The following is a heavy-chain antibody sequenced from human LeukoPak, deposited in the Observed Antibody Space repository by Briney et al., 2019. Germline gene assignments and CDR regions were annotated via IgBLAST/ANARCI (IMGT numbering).Heavy chain of an antibody. CDR1: GGSISSNY. V-gene: IGHV4-59*08. CDR2: IHYSGST. D-gene: IGHD2-15*01. Sequence: SETLSLTCTVSGGSISSNYWSWIRQPPGKGLEWIGDIHYSGSTNYNPSLKSRATISVDTSKNQFSLRLSSVTAADTAVYYCARHVECCGGGSCYTLQIDYWGQGTLVTVSS. CDR3: ARHVECCGGGSCYTLQIDY. J-gene: IGHJ4*02.